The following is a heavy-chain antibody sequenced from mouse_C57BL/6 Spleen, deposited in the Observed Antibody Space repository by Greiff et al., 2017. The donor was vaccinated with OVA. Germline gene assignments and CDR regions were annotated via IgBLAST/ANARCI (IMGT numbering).Heavy chain of an antibody. V-gene: IGHV1-69*01. Sequence: VQLQQPGAELVMPGASVKLSCKASGYTFTSYWMHWVKQRPGQGLEWIGEIDPSDSYTNYNQKFKGKSTLTVDKSSSTAYMQLSSLTSEDSAVYYCARSTTADYWGQGTTLTVSS. J-gene: IGHJ2*01. CDR3: ARSTTADY. CDR1: GYTFTSYW. D-gene: IGHD1-2*01. CDR2: IDPSDSYT.